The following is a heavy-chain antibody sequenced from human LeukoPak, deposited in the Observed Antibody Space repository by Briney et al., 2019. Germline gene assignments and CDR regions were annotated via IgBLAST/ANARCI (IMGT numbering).Heavy chain of an antibody. CDR2: ISNSDGGT. CDR1: GFTFSSYA. D-gene: IGHD6-13*01. J-gene: IGHJ6*03. CDR3: AKDRRLLAAAGPRAMDV. V-gene: IGHV3-23*01. Sequence: QPGGSLRLSCAASGFTFSSYAMSWVRQAPGKGLEWVSTISNSDGGTYYADSVKGRFTISRDNSENSLYLQMNSLRAEDTAVYYCAKDRRLLAAAGPRAMDVWGKGTTVTVSS.